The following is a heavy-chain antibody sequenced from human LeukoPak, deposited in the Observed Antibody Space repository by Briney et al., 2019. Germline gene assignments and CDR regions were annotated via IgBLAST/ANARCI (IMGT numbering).Heavy chain of an antibody. Sequence: EGSLRLSCAASGFTFSTYGMHWVRQAPGEGLEWVALISYDESNKYYADSVKGRFTISRDNSKSTLYLQMNSLRAEDTAVYYCAKPTCYSSDPFDYWGQGTLVTVSS. V-gene: IGHV3-30*18. CDR2: ISYDESNK. CDR3: AKPTCYSSDPFDY. CDR1: GFTFSTYG. J-gene: IGHJ4*02. D-gene: IGHD3-22*01.